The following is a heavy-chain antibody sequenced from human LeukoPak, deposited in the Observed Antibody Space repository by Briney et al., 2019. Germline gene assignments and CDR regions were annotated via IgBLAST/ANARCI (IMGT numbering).Heavy chain of an antibody. V-gene: IGHV4-39*02. CDR1: GGSISSSSYS. CDR3: ARDIDGYSEN. D-gene: IGHD3-22*01. CDR2: IFYSGRT. Sequence: PSETLSLTCTVSGGSISSSSYSWGWIRQPPGKGLEWIGSIFYSGRTYYNPSLKSRVTISVDTSKNQFSLKLSSVTAADTAVYYCARDIDGYSENWGQGTLVTVSS. J-gene: IGHJ4*02.